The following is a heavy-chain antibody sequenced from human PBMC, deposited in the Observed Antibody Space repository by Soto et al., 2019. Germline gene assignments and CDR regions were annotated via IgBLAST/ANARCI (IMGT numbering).Heavy chain of an antibody. J-gene: IGHJ4*02. CDR2: IYYSGST. Sequence: QVQLRESGPGLVKPSQTLSLTCSVSGGSISSGDFYWSWIRQPPGKGLEWIGYIYYSGSTYYNPSLRSRVAISLNTSNIQVSLKLGSVTAADTAVYYCARVGAIVGANSGDYWGQGTLVTVSS. CDR3: ARVGAIVGANSGDY. CDR1: GGSISSGDFY. D-gene: IGHD1-26*01. V-gene: IGHV4-30-4*01.